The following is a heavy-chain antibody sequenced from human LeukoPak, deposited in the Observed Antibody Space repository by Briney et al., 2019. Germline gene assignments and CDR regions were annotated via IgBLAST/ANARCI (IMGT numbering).Heavy chain of an antibody. V-gene: IGHV3-21*01. CDR2: ISSSSSYI. CDR3: ARVDPLTPYYDSSGSWAFDY. CDR1: GFTFRTYS. J-gene: IGHJ4*02. Sequence: GWSLRLSCAASGFTFRTYSMKWVRPAAGKGLAWVSCISSSSSYIYYADSVKGRFTISRDNAKNSLYLQMNSLRAEDTAVYYCARVDPLTPYYDSSGSWAFDYWGQGTLVTVSS. D-gene: IGHD3-22*01.